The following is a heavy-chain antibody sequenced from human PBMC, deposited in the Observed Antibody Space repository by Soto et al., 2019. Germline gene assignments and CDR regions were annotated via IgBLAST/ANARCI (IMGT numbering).Heavy chain of an antibody. V-gene: IGHV3-23*01. D-gene: IGHD4-4*01. Sequence: EVQLLESGGGLVQPGGSLRLSCAASGFTFSSYAMSWVRQAPGKGLEWVSAISGSGGSTYYADSVKGRFTISRDNSKNTLYLQMNSLRAEDTAVYYCAKDQGWHDYSNYYYGMDVWGQGTTVTVSS. CDR3: AKDQGWHDYSNYYYGMDV. CDR2: ISGSGGST. CDR1: GFTFSSYA. J-gene: IGHJ6*02.